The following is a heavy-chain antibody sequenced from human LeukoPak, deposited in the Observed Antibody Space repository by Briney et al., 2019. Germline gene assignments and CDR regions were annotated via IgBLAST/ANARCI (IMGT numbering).Heavy chain of an antibody. J-gene: IGHJ4*02. CDR2: IIPIFGTA. D-gene: IGHD3-22*01. CDR3: ASPGRDYYDPSGYYPFDY. V-gene: IGHV1-69*13. CDR1: GGTFSSYA. Sequence: ASVEVSCKASGGTFSSYAISWVRQAPGQGLEWMGGIIPIFGTANYAQKFQGRVTITADESTSTAYMELSSLRSEDTAVYYCASPGRDYYDPSGYYPFDYWGQGTLITVSS.